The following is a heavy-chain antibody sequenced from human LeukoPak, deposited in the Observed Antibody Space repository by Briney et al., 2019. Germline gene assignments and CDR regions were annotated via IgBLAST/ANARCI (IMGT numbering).Heavy chain of an antibody. Sequence: ASVKVSCTASGYTFTGYYMHWVRQAPGQGLEWMGWINPNSGGTNYAQKFQGRVTMTRDTSISTAYMELSRLRSDDTAVYYCARWHTIFGVVINVDGMDVWGQGTTVTVSS. CDR3: ARWHTIFGVVINVDGMDV. D-gene: IGHD3-3*01. CDR2: INPNSGGT. V-gene: IGHV1-2*02. CDR1: GYTFTGYY. J-gene: IGHJ6*02.